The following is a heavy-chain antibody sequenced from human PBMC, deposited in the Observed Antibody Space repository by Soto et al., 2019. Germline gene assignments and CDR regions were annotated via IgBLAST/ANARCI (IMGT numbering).Heavy chain of an antibody. D-gene: IGHD6-6*01. V-gene: IGHV3-33*01. J-gene: IGHJ6*02. CDR2: IWYDGSNK. Sequence: QPGGSLRLSCAASGFTFSSYGMHWVRQAPGKGLEWVAVIWYDGSNKYYADSVKGRFTISRDNSKNTLYLQMNSLRAEDTAVYYCARDPGYSSSRYYYYGMDVWGQGTTVTVSS. CDR1: GFTFSSYG. CDR3: ARDPGYSSSRYYYYGMDV.